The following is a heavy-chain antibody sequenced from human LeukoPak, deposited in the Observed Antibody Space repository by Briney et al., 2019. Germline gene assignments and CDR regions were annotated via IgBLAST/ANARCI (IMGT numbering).Heavy chain of an antibody. D-gene: IGHD1-26*01. CDR1: GGSISSYY. CDR2: IYYSGST. V-gene: IGHV4-59*01. J-gene: IGHJ3*02. CDR3: ARGIVGPKSPYFDI. Sequence: SETLSLTCTVSGGSISSYYWSWIRQPPGKGLEWIGYIYYSGSTNYNPSLKSRVTISVDTSKNQFSLKLSSVTAADTAVYYCARGIVGPKSPYFDIWGQGTMVTVSS.